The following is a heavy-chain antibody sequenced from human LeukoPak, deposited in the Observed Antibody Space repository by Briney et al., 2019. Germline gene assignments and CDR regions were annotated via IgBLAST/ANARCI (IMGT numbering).Heavy chain of an antibody. CDR2: INNSGVT. CDR1: NGSFSGYY. J-gene: IGHJ5*02. CDR3: ARGGTTHYYGSGTSP. D-gene: IGHD3-10*01. Sequence: PSGTLSLTCAVHNGSFSGYYWTWIRQAPGKGLEWIGEINNSGVTYYNPSLESRVTISRDTSKIQFSLQLKSVTAADTAVYYCARGGTTHYYGSGTSPWGQGTLVVVSS. V-gene: IGHV4-34*01.